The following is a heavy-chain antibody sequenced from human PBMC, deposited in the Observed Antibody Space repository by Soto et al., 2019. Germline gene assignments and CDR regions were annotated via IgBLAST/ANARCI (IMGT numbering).Heavy chain of an antibody. Sequence: PGGSLRLSCAASGFTFSSYAMSWVRQAPGKGLEWVSAISGSGGSTYYADSVKGRFTISRDNSKNTLYLQMNSLRAEDTAVYYCAKDHVSRTVLRRNAVSRFGYYFDYWGQGTLVTVSS. CDR1: GFTFSSYA. D-gene: IGHD3-10*01. J-gene: IGHJ4*02. V-gene: IGHV3-23*01. CDR2: ISGSGGST. CDR3: AKDHVSRTVLRRNAVSRFGYYFDY.